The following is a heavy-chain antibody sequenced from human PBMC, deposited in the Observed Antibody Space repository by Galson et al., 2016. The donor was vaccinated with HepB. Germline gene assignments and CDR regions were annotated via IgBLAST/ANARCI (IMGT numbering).Heavy chain of an antibody. V-gene: IGHV3-64D*06. CDR3: VKGGGYSSGWYKGAFDY. CDR1: GFTFSFYA. J-gene: IGHJ4*02. CDR2: ISGNGGST. D-gene: IGHD6-19*01. Sequence: SLRLSCAASGFTFSFYAMHWVRQAPGKGLEYVSAISGNGGSTYYADSVKGRSTISRGNSKNTLYLQMSSLRTEDTAVYYCVKGGGYSSGWYKGAFDYWGQGTLVTVSS.